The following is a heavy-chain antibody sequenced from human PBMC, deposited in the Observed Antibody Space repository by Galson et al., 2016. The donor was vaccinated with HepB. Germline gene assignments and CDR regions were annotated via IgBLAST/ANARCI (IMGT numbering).Heavy chain of an antibody. J-gene: IGHJ3*02. Sequence: SLRLSCAASGFTFSSYSMNWVRQAPGKGLEWVSSISSRSNYIYYADSVKGRFTISRDNAKNSLYLQMNSLRAEDTALYYCARDGDLGGSYYGRDFDIWGQGTMVTVSS. V-gene: IGHV3-21*01. CDR1: GFTFSSYS. CDR2: ISSRSNYI. D-gene: IGHD1-26*01. CDR3: ARDGDLGGSYYGRDFDI.